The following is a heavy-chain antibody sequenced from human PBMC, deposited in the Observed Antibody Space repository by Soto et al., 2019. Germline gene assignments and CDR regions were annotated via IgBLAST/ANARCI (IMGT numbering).Heavy chain of an antibody. CDR3: AREHRGYDCFDY. V-gene: IGHV4-61*01. CDR1: GASITSGTYY. D-gene: IGHD5-12*01. CDR2: IYYSGST. J-gene: IGHJ4*02. Sequence: SETLSLTCTVSGASITSGTYYWSWIRQPPGKGLEWIGYIYYSGSTNYNPSLKSRVTISVDTPKNQFSLKLSSVTAADTAVYYCAREHRGYDCFDYRGQGNLVTVSS.